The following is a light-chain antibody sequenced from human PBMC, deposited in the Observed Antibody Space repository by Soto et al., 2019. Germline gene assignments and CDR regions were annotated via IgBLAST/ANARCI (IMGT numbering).Light chain of an antibody. J-gene: IGKJ1*01. CDR3: QQRSNWPRT. CDR2: DAS. Sequence: EIVMTQSPATLSVSPGERATLSCRASQGVSSYLAWYQQKPGQAPRLLIYDASNRATGIPARFSGSGSGTDFTLTISSLEPEDFAVYYCQQRSNWPRTFGQGTKVDIK. CDR1: QGVSSY. V-gene: IGKV3-11*01.